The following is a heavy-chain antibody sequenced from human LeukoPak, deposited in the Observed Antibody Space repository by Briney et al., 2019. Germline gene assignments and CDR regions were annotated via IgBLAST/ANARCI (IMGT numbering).Heavy chain of an antibody. J-gene: IGHJ4*02. CDR3: ARARVSVSASSDY. CDR1: GYTFTGHS. Sequence: ASVKVSCKASGYTFTGHSMHWARQAPGQGLEWMGRINPNNGDTNYAQKFQGRVTMTRDTSINTAYMELSRLRYDDTAVYYCARARVSVSASSDYWGQGTLVTVSS. D-gene: IGHD6-13*01. CDR2: INPNNGDT. V-gene: IGHV1-2*06.